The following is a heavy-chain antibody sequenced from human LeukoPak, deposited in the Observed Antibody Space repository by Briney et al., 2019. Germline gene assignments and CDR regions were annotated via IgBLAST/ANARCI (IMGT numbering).Heavy chain of an antibody. CDR2: ISRSGSTI. Sequence: PGGSLRLSCAASGFTFSSYEMNWVRQAPGKGLEWVAYISRSGSTIYYADSVKGRFTISRDNAKNSLYLQMNSLRDEDTAVYYCARVYYYDSSGYYLAYWGQGTLVTVSS. CDR1: GFTFSSYE. CDR3: ARVYYYDSSGYYLAY. J-gene: IGHJ4*02. V-gene: IGHV3-48*03. D-gene: IGHD3-22*01.